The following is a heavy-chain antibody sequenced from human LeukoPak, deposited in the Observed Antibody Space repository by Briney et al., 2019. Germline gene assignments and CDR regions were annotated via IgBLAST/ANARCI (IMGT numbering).Heavy chain of an antibody. J-gene: IGHJ4*02. V-gene: IGHV1-2*02. D-gene: IGHD3-10*01. CDR2: INPHSGDT. CDR3: ARAYANYGDY. Sequence: APVKVSCKASGYTFNAFFIHWVRQAPGQGLEWLGWINPHSGDTTYAQNFQGRVTMTRDTSISTIYMEVTSLISDDTAIYYCARAYANYGDYWGQGTLVTVSS. CDR1: GYTFNAFF.